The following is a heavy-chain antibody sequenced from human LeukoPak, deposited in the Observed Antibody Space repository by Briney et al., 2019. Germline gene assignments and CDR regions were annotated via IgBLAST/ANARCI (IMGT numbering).Heavy chain of an antibody. J-gene: IGHJ6*02. Sequence: GSPRLSCAASGFTFSDYYWSWIRQPPGKGLEWIGEINHSGSTNYNPSLKSRVTISVDTSKNQFSLKLSSVTAADAAVYYCARGGSYWGGFGESHRSYYYYGMDVWGQGTTVTVSS. CDR1: GFTFSDYY. D-gene: IGHD3-10*01. CDR2: INHSGST. V-gene: IGHV4-34*01. CDR3: ARGGSYWGGFGESHRSYYYYGMDV.